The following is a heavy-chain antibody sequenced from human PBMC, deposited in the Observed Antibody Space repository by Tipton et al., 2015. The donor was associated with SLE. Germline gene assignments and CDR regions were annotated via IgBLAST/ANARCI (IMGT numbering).Heavy chain of an antibody. CDR1: GGSISSSSYY. Sequence: TLSLTCTVSGGSISSSSYYWGWIRQPPGKGLEWIGSIYYSGSTYYNPSLKSRVTISVDTSKNQFSLKLSSVTAADTAVYYCARGLTGYSSGWLNWFDPWGQGTLVTVSS. V-gene: IGHV4-39*01. J-gene: IGHJ5*02. CDR2: IYYSGST. CDR3: ARGLTGYSSGWLNWFDP. D-gene: IGHD6-19*01.